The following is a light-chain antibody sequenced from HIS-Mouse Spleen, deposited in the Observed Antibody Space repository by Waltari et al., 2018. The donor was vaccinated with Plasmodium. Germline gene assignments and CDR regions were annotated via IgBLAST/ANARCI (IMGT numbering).Light chain of an antibody. V-gene: IGKV3-11*02. Sequence: EIVLTQSPATLSLSPGERATLSCRPSQSVSSYLAWYQQKPGQTPRLHIYDASNRATGMPARFSGSGSGRDFTLTISSLEPEDFAVYYCQQRSNWPRVLTFGGGTKVEIK. CDR1: QSVSSY. CDR2: DAS. J-gene: IGKJ4*01. CDR3: QQRSNWPRVLT.